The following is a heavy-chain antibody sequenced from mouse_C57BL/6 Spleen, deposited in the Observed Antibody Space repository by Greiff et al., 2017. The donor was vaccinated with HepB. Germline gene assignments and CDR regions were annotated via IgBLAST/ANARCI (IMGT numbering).Heavy chain of an antibody. CDR3: ARGSNYLYYYAMDY. D-gene: IGHD2-5*01. V-gene: IGHV7-3*01. CDR1: GFTFTDYY. CDR2: IRNKANGYTT. J-gene: IGHJ4*01. Sequence: VQLKESGGGLVQPGGSLSLSCAASGFTFTDYYMSWVRQPPGKALEWLGFIRNKANGYTTEYSASVKGRFTISRDNSQSILYLQMNALRAEDSATYYCARGSNYLYYYAMDYWGQGTSVTVSS.